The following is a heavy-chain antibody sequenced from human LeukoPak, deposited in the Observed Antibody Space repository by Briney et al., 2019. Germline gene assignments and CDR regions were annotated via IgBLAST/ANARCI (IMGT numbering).Heavy chain of an antibody. D-gene: IGHD2-2*02. J-gene: IGHJ4*02. CDR3: ARGNRTLGYCSSTSCYKGGGVDY. CDR2: INHSGST. V-gene: IGHV4-34*01. Sequence: SETLSLTCAVYGGSFSGYYWSWLRQPPGKGLEWIGEINHSGSTNYNPSLKSRVTISVDTSKNQFSLKLSSVTAADTAVYYCARGNRTLGYCSSTSCYKGGGVDYWGQGTLVTVSS. CDR1: GGSFSGYY.